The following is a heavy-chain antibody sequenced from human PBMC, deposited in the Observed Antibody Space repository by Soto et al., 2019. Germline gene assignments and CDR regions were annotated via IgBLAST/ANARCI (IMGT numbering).Heavy chain of an antibody. V-gene: IGHV3-30-3*01. CDR2: ISYDGSNK. CDR3: ARDYYRFNSGYGFSMDV. Sequence: QVQLVESGGGVVQPGRSLRLSCAASGFTFSSYAMHGVRQAPGKGLEWVPVISYDGSNKYYADSVKGRFTISRDNSKNTLYLQMNSLRAEDTAVYYCARDYYRFNSGYGFSMDVWGQGTTVTVSS. J-gene: IGHJ6*02. CDR1: GFTFSSYA. D-gene: IGHD5-12*01.